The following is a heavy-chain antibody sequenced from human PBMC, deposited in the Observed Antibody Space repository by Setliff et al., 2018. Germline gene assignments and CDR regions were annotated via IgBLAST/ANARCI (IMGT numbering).Heavy chain of an antibody. J-gene: IGHJ4*02. CDR3: ARHSGRYYVPGTFDS. D-gene: IGHD1-26*01. CDR2: IIPFRGTA. Sequence: SVKVSCKAFGGTFSSSAINWVRQAPGQGLEWMGGIIPFRGTADYAQNFQGKVTITADGSTSTAYMELGSLRSEDTAIYFCARHSGRYYVPGTFDSWGQGTLVTVSS. V-gene: IGHV1-69*13. CDR1: GGTFSSSA.